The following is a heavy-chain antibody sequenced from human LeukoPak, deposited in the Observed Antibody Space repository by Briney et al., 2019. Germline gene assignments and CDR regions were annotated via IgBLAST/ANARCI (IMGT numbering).Heavy chain of an antibody. V-gene: IGHV3-43*02. D-gene: IGHD1-26*01. J-gene: IGHJ6*02. CDR3: ATWAFYHSLDV. CDR2: IGKDGRKT. Sequence: PGGSLRLSCAASGFTLGAFAMHWVRQAPGKGLEWVSLIGKDGRKTYYADSVKGRFTISRDNSKNSLYLQMTSLRTEDTALYYCATWAFYHSLDVWGQGATVTVSS. CDR1: GFTLGAFA.